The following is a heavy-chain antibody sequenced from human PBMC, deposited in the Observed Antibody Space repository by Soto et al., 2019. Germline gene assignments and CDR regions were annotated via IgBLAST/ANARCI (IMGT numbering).Heavy chain of an antibody. CDR1: GFTFSSYA. CDR2: ISGSGGST. CDR3: AKRSVVSWSLQTYYYMDV. Sequence: EVQLLESGGGLVQPGGYLRLSCAASGFTFSSYAMSWVRQAPGKGLEWVSAISGSGGSTYYADSVKGRFTISRDNSKNTRYLQMNSLRAEDTAVYYCAKRSVVSWSLQTYYYMDVCGKGTTVTVSS. D-gene: IGHD3-10*01. V-gene: IGHV3-23*01. J-gene: IGHJ6*03.